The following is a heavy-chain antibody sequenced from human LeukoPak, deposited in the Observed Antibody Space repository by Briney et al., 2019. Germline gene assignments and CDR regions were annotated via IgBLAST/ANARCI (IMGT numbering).Heavy chain of an antibody. Sequence: GGSMRLSCATSGFTFSSYAMSWVRQAPGKGLEWVSSISGSGGNTYYADSVKGRFTISRDYSKNTLYLQMNSLRTEETAVYYCAKGPAMVRGTFDPWGQGTLVTVSS. D-gene: IGHD3-10*01. CDR2: ISGSGGNT. CDR3: AKGPAMVRGTFDP. J-gene: IGHJ5*02. V-gene: IGHV3-23*01. CDR1: GFTFSSYA.